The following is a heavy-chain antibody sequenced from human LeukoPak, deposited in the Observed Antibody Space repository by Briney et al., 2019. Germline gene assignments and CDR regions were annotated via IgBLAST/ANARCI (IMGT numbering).Heavy chain of an antibody. CDR2: IVVGSGNT. V-gene: IGHV1-58*02. CDR3: AADTGCSVKGDCYVGYDAFDI. CDR1: GFTFTSSA. J-gene: IGHJ3*02. Sequence: ASVKVSCKASGFTFTSSAIHWVRQARGQRLEWIGWIVVGSGNTNYAQKFQERVTITRDMSTSTAYMELSSLRSEDTGVYYCAADTGCSVKGDCYVGYDAFDIWGQGPMVTVSS. D-gene: IGHD2-21*02.